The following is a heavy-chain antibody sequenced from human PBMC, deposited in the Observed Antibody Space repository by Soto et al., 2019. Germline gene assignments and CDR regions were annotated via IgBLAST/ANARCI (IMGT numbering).Heavy chain of an antibody. Sequence: PGESLKISCQASGYSFTTYWISWVRQMPGKGLEWMGIIYPGDSDTRYSPSFQGQVTISADKSISTTYLQWSSLKASDTAMYYCARTAAAGKYYYGVDVWGQGTTVTVSS. J-gene: IGHJ6*02. D-gene: IGHD6-13*01. CDR2: IYPGDSDT. CDR3: ARTAAAGKYYYGVDV. V-gene: IGHV5-51*01. CDR1: GYSFTTYW.